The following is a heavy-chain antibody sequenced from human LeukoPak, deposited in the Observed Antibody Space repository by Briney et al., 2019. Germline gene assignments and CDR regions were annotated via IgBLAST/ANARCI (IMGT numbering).Heavy chain of an antibody. CDR1: GYTFTSYG. D-gene: IGHD1-7*01. V-gene: IGHV1-18*01. CDR3: ARDLKETISSHNWFDP. Sequence: ASVKVSCKASGYTFTSYGISWVRQAPGQGLEWMGWISAYNGNTNHAQKLQGRVTMTTDTSPSTAYMELRSLRSDDTAVYYCARDLKETISSHNWFDPWGQGTLVTVSS. CDR2: ISAYNGNT. J-gene: IGHJ5*02.